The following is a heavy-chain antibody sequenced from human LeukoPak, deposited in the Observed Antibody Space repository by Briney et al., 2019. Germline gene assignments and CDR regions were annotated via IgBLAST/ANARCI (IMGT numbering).Heavy chain of an antibody. CDR2: VSYDGSNK. CDR1: GFTFSSYG. CDR3: AKDDYSNYGYFDY. D-gene: IGHD4-11*01. V-gene: IGHV3-30*18. J-gene: IGHJ4*02. Sequence: PGGSLRLSCAAPGFTFSSYGMHWVRQAPGKGLEWVAVVSYDGSNKYYADSVKGRFTISRDNSKNTLYLQMNSLRAEDTAVYYCAKDDYSNYGYFDYWGQGTLDTVSS.